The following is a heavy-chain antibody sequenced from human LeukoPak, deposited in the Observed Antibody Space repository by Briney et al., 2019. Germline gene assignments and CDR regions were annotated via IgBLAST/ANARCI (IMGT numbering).Heavy chain of an antibody. J-gene: IGHJ4*02. CDR3: ARPRVGATIVFDY. Sequence: SETLSLTCTVSGYSISSDYYWGWIRQPPGKGLEWIGGIYHSGTTYYNPSLKSRITMSVNISKNQFSLNLSSVTAADTAVYYCARPRVGATIVFDYWGQGTLVTVSS. V-gene: IGHV4-38-2*02. CDR2: IYHSGTT. D-gene: IGHD1-26*01. CDR1: GYSISSDYY.